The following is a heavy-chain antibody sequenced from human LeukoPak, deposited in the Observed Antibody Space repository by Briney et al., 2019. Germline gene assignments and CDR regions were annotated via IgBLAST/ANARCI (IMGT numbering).Heavy chain of an antibody. Sequence: SETLSLTCTVSGGSISSYYWCWIRQPAGKGLEWIGRIYTSGSTNYNPSLKSRVTISVDTSKNQFSLKLSSVTAADTAVYYCARWQYQLLNLPSPHRTGAFDPWGQGTLVTVSS. CDR3: ARWQYQLLNLPSPHRTGAFDP. CDR1: GGSISSYY. V-gene: IGHV4-4*07. D-gene: IGHD2-2*01. J-gene: IGHJ5*02. CDR2: IYTSGST.